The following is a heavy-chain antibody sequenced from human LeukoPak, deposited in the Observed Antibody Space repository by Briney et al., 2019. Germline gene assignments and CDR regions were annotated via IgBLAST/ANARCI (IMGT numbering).Heavy chain of an antibody. Sequence: PGGSLRLSCAASGFTFSSYAMSWVRQAPGKGLEWVSYISSSGSTIYYADSVKGRFTISRDNAKNSLYLQMNSLRAEDTAVYYCARVRWSGYYFDYWGQGTLVTVSS. V-gene: IGHV3-48*04. CDR3: ARVRWSGYYFDY. D-gene: IGHD6-13*01. CDR1: GFTFSSYA. J-gene: IGHJ4*02. CDR2: ISSSGSTI.